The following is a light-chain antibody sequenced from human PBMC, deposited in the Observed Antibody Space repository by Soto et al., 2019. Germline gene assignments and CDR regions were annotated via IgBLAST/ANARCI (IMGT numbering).Light chain of an antibody. V-gene: IGKV3-15*01. CDR3: QQYNNWPCT. CDR2: GAS. J-gene: IGKJ1*01. Sequence: EIVMTQSPATLSVSRGERATLSCRASQSVSSNLAWYQQKPGQAPRLLIYGASTRATGIPARFSGSGSGTEFTLTISSLQSEDFAVYYCQQYNNWPCTFGHGTKVEIK. CDR1: QSVSSN.